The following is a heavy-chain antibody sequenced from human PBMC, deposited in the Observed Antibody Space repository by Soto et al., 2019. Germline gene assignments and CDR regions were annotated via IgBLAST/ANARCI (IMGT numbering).Heavy chain of an antibody. D-gene: IGHD3-10*01. CDR2: IWYDGSNK. J-gene: IGHJ3*02. CDR1: GFTFSSYG. V-gene: IGHV3-33*01. CDR3: ARDRTADYYGSGDAFDI. Sequence: QVQLVESGGGVVQPGRSLRLSCAASGFTFSSYGMHWVRQAPGKGLEWVAVIWYDGSNKYYADSVKGRFTISRDNSKNTLYLQMNSLRAEDTAVYYCARDRTADYYGSGDAFDIWGQGTMVTVSS.